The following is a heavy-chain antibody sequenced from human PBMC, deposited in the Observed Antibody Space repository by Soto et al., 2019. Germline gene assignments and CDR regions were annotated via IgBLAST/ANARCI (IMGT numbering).Heavy chain of an antibody. CDR2: IYYSGST. J-gene: IGHJ4*02. CDR1: GGSVSSSGYY. V-gene: IGHV4-39*01. Sequence: QLQLQESGPGLVKPSETLSLTCTVSGGSVSSSGYYWGWIRQPPGKGLEWIGTIYYSGSTYYNSSLKSRVAISKDTSTNQFSLELSSVTAADTAVYYCARRGRARVSESYYSWVDYWGQGTLVTVSS. D-gene: IGHD3-10*01. CDR3: ARRGRARVSESYYSWVDY.